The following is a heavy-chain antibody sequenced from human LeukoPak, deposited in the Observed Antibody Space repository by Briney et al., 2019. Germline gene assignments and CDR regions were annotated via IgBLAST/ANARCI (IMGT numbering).Heavy chain of an antibody. D-gene: IGHD2-2*01. CDR3: ARLGDIVVVPSARENNWFDP. J-gene: IGHJ5*02. Sequence: ASETLSLTCTVSGGSISSSSYYWGWIRQPPGKGLEWIGSFYYSGSTYYNPSLKSRVTISVDTSKNQFSLKLSSVTAADTAVYYCARLGDIVVVPSARENNWFDPWGQGTLVTVSS. V-gene: IGHV4-39*01. CDR2: FYYSGST. CDR1: GGSISSSSYY.